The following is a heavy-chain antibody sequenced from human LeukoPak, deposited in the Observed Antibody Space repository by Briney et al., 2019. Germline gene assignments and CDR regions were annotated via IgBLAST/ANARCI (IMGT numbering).Heavy chain of an antibody. V-gene: IGHV3-23*01. CDR3: AKALGGYNYDY. Sequence: QAGGSLRLSCAASGFSFDNYAMSWVRQTPGKGLEWVSAIGGSGSDTSYTDSVKGRFTISRDSSKNTLYLQMNSLRAEDTAVYYCAKALGGYNYDYWGQGTLVTVSS. J-gene: IGHJ4*02. D-gene: IGHD5-24*01. CDR1: GFSFDNYA. CDR2: IGGSGSDT.